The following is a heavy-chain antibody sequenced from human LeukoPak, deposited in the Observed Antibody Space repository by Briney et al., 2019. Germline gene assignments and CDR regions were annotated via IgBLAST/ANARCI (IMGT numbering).Heavy chain of an antibody. Sequence: PSETLSLTCAVYGGSFSGYYWSWIRQPPGKGLEWIGEINHSGSTNYNPSLKSRVTTSVDTSKNQFSLKLSSVTAADTAVYYCARGEWASYSSSGMDVWGKGTTVTVSS. D-gene: IGHD2-8*01. V-gene: IGHV4-34*01. CDR2: INHSGST. J-gene: IGHJ6*04. CDR1: GGSFSGYY. CDR3: ARGEWASYSSSGMDV.